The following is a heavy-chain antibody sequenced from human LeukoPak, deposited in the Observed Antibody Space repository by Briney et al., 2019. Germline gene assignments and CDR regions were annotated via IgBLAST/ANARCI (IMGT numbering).Heavy chain of an antibody. D-gene: IGHD4-17*01. Sequence: GGSLRLSCAASGFTFSNNAMSWVRQAPGKGLEWVSGINNSGSKTYYADSVRGRFTTSRDNSKNTLYLQMNSLRVEDTAVYYCATDPTETTRWFDPWGQGTLVTVSS. V-gene: IGHV3-23*01. CDR1: GFTFSNNA. J-gene: IGHJ5*02. CDR3: ATDPTETTRWFDP. CDR2: INNSGSKT.